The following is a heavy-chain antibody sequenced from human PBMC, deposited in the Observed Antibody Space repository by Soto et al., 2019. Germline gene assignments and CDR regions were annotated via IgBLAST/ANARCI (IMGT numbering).Heavy chain of an antibody. CDR3: ERSHLVHTDMVTAPYSFEY. CDR2: IDWDDDK. V-gene: IGHV2-70*04. Sequence: SGPTLVNPTQTLTLTCTFSGFSLSTSGMRVSWIRQPPGKALEWLARIDWDDDKFYSTSLKTRLIISKDTSKNQVVLTMTNMDLMNTATYYCERSHLVHTDMVTAPYSFEYWGQGTLVTVS. CDR1: GFSLSTSGMR. D-gene: IGHD5-18*01. J-gene: IGHJ4*02.